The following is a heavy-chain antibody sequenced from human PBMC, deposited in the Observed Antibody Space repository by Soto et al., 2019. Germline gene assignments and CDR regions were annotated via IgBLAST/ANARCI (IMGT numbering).Heavy chain of an antibody. CDR2: INHSGST. D-gene: IGHD1-7*01. CDR1: GGSFSGYY. CDR3: ARRGNWNYRDYYYYYMDV. V-gene: IGHV4-34*01. Sequence: SETLSLTCAVYGGSFSGYYWSWIRQPPGKGLEWIGEINHSGSTNYNPSLKSRVTISVDTSKNQFSLKLSSVTAADTAVYYCARRGNWNYRDYYYYYMDVWGKGTTVTVSS. J-gene: IGHJ6*03.